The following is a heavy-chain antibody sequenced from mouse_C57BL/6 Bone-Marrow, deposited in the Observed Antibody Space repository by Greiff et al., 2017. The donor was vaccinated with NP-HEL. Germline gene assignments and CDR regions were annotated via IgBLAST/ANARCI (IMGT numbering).Heavy chain of an antibody. CDR2: IYPGSGNT. Sequence: VKLQESGPELVKPGASVKISCKASGYSFTSYYIHWVKQRPGQGLEWIGWIYPGSGNTKYNEKFKGKATLTADTSSSTAYMQLSSLTSEDSAVYYCARGVFDYWGQGTTLTVSS. J-gene: IGHJ2*01. V-gene: IGHV1-66*01. CDR3: ARGVFDY. CDR1: GYSFTSYY.